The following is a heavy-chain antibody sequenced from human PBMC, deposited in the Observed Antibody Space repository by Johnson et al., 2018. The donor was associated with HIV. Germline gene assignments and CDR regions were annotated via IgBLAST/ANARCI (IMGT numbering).Heavy chain of an antibody. CDR3: ARGKLPAALRRGDAFDI. J-gene: IGHJ3*02. Sequence: QVQLVESGGGVVRPGESLRLSCAASGFTFSSYDMHWVRQSPGRGLEWVAVILNDGTNQFYADSVKGRFTISRDNSKNTLYLEMYSLRAEDTAVYYCARGKLPAALRRGDAFDIWGQGTMVTVSS. D-gene: IGHD2-2*01. V-gene: IGHV3-30*03. CDR2: ILNDGTNQ. CDR1: GFTFSSYD.